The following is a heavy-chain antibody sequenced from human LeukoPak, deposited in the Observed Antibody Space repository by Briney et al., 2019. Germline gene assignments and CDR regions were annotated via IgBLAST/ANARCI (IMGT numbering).Heavy chain of an antibody. D-gene: IGHD1-26*01. J-gene: IGHJ4*02. V-gene: IGHV3-48*03. CDR1: GFSVGSSE. CDR3: AKDRGSWSYGGFDY. Sequence: GGSLRLSCAASGFSVGSSEMDWVRQAPGKGLEWVSYIRSDNTVLYADSVKGRFTISSDRATNSLYLQMNSLRIEDTALYYCAKDRGSWSYGGFDYWGQGILVTVSS. CDR2: IRSDNTV.